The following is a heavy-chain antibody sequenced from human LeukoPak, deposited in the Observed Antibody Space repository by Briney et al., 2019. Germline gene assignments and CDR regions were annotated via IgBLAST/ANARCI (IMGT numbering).Heavy chain of an antibody. CDR2: INPSGGST. D-gene: IGHD4-23*01. CDR3: AREYFYGGDKGGFDY. V-gene: IGHV1-46*01. J-gene: IGHJ4*02. Sequence: ASVKVSCKASGYTFTSYYIHWVRQAPGQGLEWMGIINPSGGSTRYAQKFQGRVTMTRDMSTSTVYMELSSLRSEDTAVYYCAREYFYGGDKGGFDYWGQGTLVTVSS. CDR1: GYTFTSYY.